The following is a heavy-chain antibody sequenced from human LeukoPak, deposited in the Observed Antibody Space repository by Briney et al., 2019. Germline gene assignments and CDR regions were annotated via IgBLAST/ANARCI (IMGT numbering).Heavy chain of an antibody. D-gene: IGHD1-26*01. Sequence: GGSLRLSCAVSGFTVSSSYMNWVRQAPGKGLEWVSAIYTGGTTYYADSVKGRFTISGDNSKNTLYLQMNCLRAEDTAVYYCARSPTAATEFVHWGQGTLVTVSS. V-gene: IGHV3-66*02. CDR3: ARSPTAATEFVH. CDR1: GFTVSSSY. J-gene: IGHJ4*02. CDR2: IYTGGTT.